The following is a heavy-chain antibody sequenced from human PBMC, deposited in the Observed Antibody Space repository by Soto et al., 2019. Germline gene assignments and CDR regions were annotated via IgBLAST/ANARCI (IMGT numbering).Heavy chain of an antibody. J-gene: IGHJ4*02. CDR1: GGSISSYY. Sequence: SETLSLTCTVSGGSISSYYWSWIRQPPGKGLEWIGYIYYSGSTNYNPSLKSRVTISVDTSKNQFSLKLSSVTAADTAVYYCERCYGGTVVYSCQGTLVTVSA. CDR2: IYYSGST. CDR3: ERCYGGTVVY. D-gene: IGHD4-17*01. V-gene: IGHV4-59*08.